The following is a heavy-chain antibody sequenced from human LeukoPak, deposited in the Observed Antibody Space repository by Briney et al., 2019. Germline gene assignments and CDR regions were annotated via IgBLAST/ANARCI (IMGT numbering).Heavy chain of an antibody. CDR3: ARAAMVRGVDYFDY. CDR2: ISSSGGAT. V-gene: IGHV3-23*01. CDR1: GFTFSSYS. D-gene: IGHD3-10*01. Sequence: GGSLRLSCAASGFTFSSYSMSWARQAPGKGLEWVSVISSSGGATYYADSVKGRFTISRDNSKNTLYLQMNSLRAEDTAIYYCARAAMVRGVDYFDYWGQGTLVTVSS. J-gene: IGHJ4*02.